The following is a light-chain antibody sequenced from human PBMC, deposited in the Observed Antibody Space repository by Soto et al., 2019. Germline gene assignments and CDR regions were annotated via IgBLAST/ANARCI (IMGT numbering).Light chain of an antibody. V-gene: IGKV1-5*01. J-gene: IGKJ4*01. Sequence: DIQMTQSPSTLSASVGDRFTITCLASQSISSWLAWYQQKPGKAPKLLIYDVSSLKSGVPSRFRASGSGTEFTLTISSLQPDDFETYYCQQYSSYSLTFGGGTKVDIK. CDR1: QSISSW. CDR3: QQYSSYSLT. CDR2: DVS.